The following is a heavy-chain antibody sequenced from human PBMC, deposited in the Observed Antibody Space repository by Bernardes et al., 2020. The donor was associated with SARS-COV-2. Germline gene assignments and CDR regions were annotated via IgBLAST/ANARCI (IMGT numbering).Heavy chain of an antibody. CDR2: VYYSGTA. V-gene: IGHV4-39*01. CDR1: GDSISSASYY. Sequence: SETLSLTCTVSGDSISSASYYWGWIRQPPGKGLEWIRSVYYSGTAYYNPSLQKPLAISVDTSRSQFILKLSYVTAADTAVYYCARHIMTRAVISMYQYYGVDHCGQGIKGNLSS. CDR3: ARHIMTRAVISMYQYYGVDH. D-gene: IGHD3-10*01. J-gene: IGHJ6*02.